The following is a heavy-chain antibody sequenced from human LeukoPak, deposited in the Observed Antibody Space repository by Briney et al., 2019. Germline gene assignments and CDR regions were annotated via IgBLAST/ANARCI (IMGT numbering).Heavy chain of an antibody. CDR3: TTESLTY. CDR1: GFTFTNAW. J-gene: IGHJ4*02. CDR2: IKSKTDGGTT. Sequence: TGGSLRLSRADSGFTFTNAWMSWVRQAPGGGLEWVGRIKSKTDGGTTDYAAPVKGRLTISRDDSKNTLYLQMNSLKTEDTAVYYCTTESLTYWGQGTLVTVSS. V-gene: IGHV3-15*01.